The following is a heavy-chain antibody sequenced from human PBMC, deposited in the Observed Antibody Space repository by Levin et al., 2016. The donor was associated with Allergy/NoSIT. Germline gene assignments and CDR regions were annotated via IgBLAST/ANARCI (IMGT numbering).Heavy chain of an antibody. CDR2: IYXGGST. CDR3: ARWGMDYWYFDL. J-gene: IGHJ2*01. D-gene: IGHD7-27*01. CDR1: GASITSSTYY. V-gene: IGHV4-61*02. Sequence: SETLSLTCIVSGASITSSTYYWSWIRQPAGKGLEWIGRIYXGGSTNYNPSLESRVTISLDTSKSQFSLSLSSVTAADTAVYYCARWGMDYWYFDLWGPGTLVTVSS.